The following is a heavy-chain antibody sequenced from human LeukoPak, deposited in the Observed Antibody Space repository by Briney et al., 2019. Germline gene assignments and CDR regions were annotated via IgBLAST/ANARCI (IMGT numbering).Heavy chain of an antibody. CDR1: RGTFSSYA. J-gene: IGHJ4*02. V-gene: IGHV1-69*13. Sequence: ASVKVSCKASRGTFSSYAISWVRQAPGQGLEWMEGIIPIFGTANYAQKFQGRVTITADESTSTAYMELSSLRSEDTAVYYCAREGYSNYQYYFDYWGQGTLVTVSS. CDR3: AREGYSNYQYYFDY. CDR2: IIPIFGTA. D-gene: IGHD4-11*01.